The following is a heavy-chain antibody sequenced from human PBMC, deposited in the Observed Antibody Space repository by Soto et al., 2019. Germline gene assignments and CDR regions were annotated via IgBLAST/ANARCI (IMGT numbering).Heavy chain of an antibody. CDR1: GFTFSSYG. Sequence: GGSLRLSCAASGFTFSSYGMHWVRQAPGKGLEWVALIWYDGSNKYYADSVKGRFTISRDNSKNTLYLQMNSLRAEDTAVYYCACASQYSSSAPSLWGQGTLVTVSS. CDR2: IWYDGSNK. J-gene: IGHJ4*02. CDR3: ACASQYSSSAPSL. V-gene: IGHV3-33*01. D-gene: IGHD6-6*01.